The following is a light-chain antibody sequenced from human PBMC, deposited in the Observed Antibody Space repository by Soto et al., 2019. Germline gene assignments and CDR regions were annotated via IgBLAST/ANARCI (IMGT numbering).Light chain of an antibody. CDR1: SGVVGGYDY. CDR2: EVT. J-gene: IGLJ1*01. CDR3: SSHTSGSTRV. Sequence: QSALKQPAPGFGSPGQSIAISRPGTSGVVGGYDYVSWYQQHPAKAPKLMIYEVTKRPSWVSNRFSGSKSGNTASLTISGLRPEDEADYYCSSHTSGSTRVFGSGTKVTVL. V-gene: IGLV2-14*01.